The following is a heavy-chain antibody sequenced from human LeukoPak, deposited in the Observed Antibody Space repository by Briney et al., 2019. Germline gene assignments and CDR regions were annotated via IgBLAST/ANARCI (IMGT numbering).Heavy chain of an antibody. V-gene: IGHV3-23*01. J-gene: IGHJ4*02. Sequence: GGSLRLSCAASGFTFSSYAMSWVRQAPGKGLEWVSAISGSGGSTYYADSVKGRFTISRDNSKNTLYLQMNSLRAEDTAVYYCAKISSVFGVVIMVRDYFDYWGQGTLVTVSS. CDR2: ISGSGGST. CDR1: GFTFSSYA. D-gene: IGHD3-3*01. CDR3: AKISSVFGVVIMVRDYFDY.